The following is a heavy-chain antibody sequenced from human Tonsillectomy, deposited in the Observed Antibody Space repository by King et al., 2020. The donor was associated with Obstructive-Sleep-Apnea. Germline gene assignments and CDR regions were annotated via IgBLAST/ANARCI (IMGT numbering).Heavy chain of an antibody. D-gene: IGHD3-10*01. J-gene: IGHJ3*02. Sequence: VQLVESGGGLVQPGRSLRLSCAASGFTFDDYAMHWVRQAPGKGLEWVSGISWNSGSICYADSVKGRFTISRDNAKNSLYLQMNSMRAEDTALYYCAKDMGRGSRGAFDIWGQGTMVTVSS. V-gene: IGHV3-9*01. CDR2: ISWNSGSI. CDR3: AKDMGRGSRGAFDI. CDR1: GFTFDDYA.